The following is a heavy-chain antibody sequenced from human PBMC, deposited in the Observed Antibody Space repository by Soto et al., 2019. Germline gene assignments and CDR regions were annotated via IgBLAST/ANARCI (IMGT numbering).Heavy chain of an antibody. V-gene: IGHV1-69*13. CDR2: IIPIFGTA. Sequence: ASVKVSCKASGGTFSSYAISWVRQAPGQGLEWMGGIIPIFGTANYAQMFQGRVTITADESTSTAYIELSSLRSEDTAVYYCAREYYDSSGFWSRKPYYYYGMDVWGQGTTVTV. D-gene: IGHD3-22*01. J-gene: IGHJ6*02. CDR1: GGTFSSYA. CDR3: AREYYDSSGFWSRKPYYYYGMDV.